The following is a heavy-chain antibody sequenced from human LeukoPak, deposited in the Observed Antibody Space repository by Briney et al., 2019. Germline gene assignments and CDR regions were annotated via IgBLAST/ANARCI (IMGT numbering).Heavy chain of an antibody. Sequence: PGGPLRLSCVDSGFTFSTYSMNWVRQAPGKGLEWVSSISSSSSYIYYGDSVKGRFTISRDNAKNSLYLQMNSLRAEDTAVYYCARDGAVTNGRYFDYWDQGTLVTVSS. CDR3: ARDGAVTNGRYFDY. D-gene: IGHD4-17*01. CDR1: GFTFSTYS. V-gene: IGHV3-21*01. J-gene: IGHJ4*02. CDR2: ISSSSSYI.